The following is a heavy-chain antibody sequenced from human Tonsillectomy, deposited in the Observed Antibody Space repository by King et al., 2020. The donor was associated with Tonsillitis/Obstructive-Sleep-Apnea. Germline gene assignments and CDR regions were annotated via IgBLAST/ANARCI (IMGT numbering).Heavy chain of an antibody. CDR1: GFTVSTNY. CDR2: IYSNGST. Sequence: VQLVESGGGLVQPGGSLRLSCAASGFTVSTNYVTWVRQAPGKGLEWVSVIYSNGSTYYADSVKGRFTISRHNSKNTLFLQMNSLRAEDTAVYYCARMGFGEFFYFPYMDVWGKGTTVTVSS. V-gene: IGHV3-53*04. CDR3: ARMGFGEFFYFPYMDV. D-gene: IGHD3-10*01. J-gene: IGHJ6*03.